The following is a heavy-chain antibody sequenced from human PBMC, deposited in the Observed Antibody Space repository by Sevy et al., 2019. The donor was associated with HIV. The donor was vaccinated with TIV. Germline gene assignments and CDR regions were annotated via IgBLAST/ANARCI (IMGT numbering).Heavy chain of an antibody. J-gene: IGHJ4*02. CDR1: GFTFSNAW. CDR2: LKGKIYDGTI. D-gene: IGHD2-2*01. CDR3: TTASWAQEDYYNY. V-gene: IGHV3-15*01. Sequence: GGSLRLSCAASGFTFSNAWMSWVRQAPGKGLEWVGRLKGKIYDGTIDYAAPVKGRFSISRDDSKNTLYLQMNSLKTKDTAGDYCTTASWAQEDYYNYWGQGTLVTVSS.